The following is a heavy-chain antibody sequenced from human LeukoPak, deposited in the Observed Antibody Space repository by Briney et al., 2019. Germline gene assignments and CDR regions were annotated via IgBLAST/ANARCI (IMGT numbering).Heavy chain of an antibody. CDR3: AGYGGDWYPDS. CDR2: TTFRGKT. D-gene: IGHD6-19*01. CDR1: GGFDIYY. J-gene: IGHJ4*02. Sequence: SETLSLTCAVYGGFDIYYWTIVRQPPGKGLEWIGETTFRGKTNYNPSLKSRVTISVDRTTQQFSLRLTSVTVADTAVYYCAGYGGDWYPDSWGQGTLVIVSS. V-gene: IGHV4-34*01.